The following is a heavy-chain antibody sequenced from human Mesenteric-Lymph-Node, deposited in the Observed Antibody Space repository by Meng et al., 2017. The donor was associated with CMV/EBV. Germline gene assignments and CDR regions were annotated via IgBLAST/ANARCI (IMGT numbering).Heavy chain of an antibody. CDR1: GFTFSDAW. J-gene: IGHJ4*02. V-gene: IGHV3-15*05. CDR3: TTYRRVIFGVTIADD. CDR2: IKSKTDGGTT. D-gene: IGHD3-3*01. Sequence: GGSLRLSCAASGFTFSDAWMSWVRQAPGKGLEWVGRIKSKTDGGTTDYGPPVKGRFTISRDDSKNMLYLQMNSLKTDDTAVYYCTTYRRVIFGVTIADDWGQGTLVTVSS.